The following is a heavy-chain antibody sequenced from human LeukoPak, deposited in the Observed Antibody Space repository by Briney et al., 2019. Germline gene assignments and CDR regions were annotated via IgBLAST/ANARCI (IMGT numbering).Heavy chain of an antibody. CDR1: GGSITSSSYY. CDR2: VYYTGST. Sequence: PSETLSLTCTVSGGSITSSSYYWGWIRQPPGKGLEWIGSVYYTGSTYYNPSLKSRVTISVDTSKNHFSLKLSAVTAADMAVYYCGSIVGATMFDNWGQGTLVTVSS. V-gene: IGHV4-39*02. J-gene: IGHJ4*02. CDR3: GSIVGATMFDN. D-gene: IGHD1-26*01.